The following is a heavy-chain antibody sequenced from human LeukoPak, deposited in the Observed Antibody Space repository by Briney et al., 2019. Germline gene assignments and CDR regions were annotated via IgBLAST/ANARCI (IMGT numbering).Heavy chain of an antibody. D-gene: IGHD3-22*01. CDR1: GGSISSYY. CDR2: IYYSGST. Sequence: SETLSLTCTVSGGSISSYYWSWIRQPPGKGLEWIGYIYYSGSTNYNPSLKSRVTISVDTSKNQFSLKLSSVTAADTAVYYCARDYYDSSGHYARLGCWGQGTLVTVSS. J-gene: IGHJ4*02. V-gene: IGHV4-59*01. CDR3: ARDYYDSSGHYARLGC.